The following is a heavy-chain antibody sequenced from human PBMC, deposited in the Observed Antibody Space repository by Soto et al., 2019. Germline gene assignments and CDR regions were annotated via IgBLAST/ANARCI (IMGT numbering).Heavy chain of an antibody. CDR3: AREGTYSSSWYGHYYYYGMDV. D-gene: IGHD6-13*01. CDR2: IYTSGST. V-gene: IGHV4-4*07. CDR1: GGSISSYY. Sequence: SSETLSLTCTVSGGSISSYYWSWIRQPAGKGLEWIGRIYTSGSTNYNPSLKSRVTMSVDTSKNQFSLKLSSVTAADTAVYYCAREGTYSSSWYGHYYYYGMDVWGQGTTVTVSS. J-gene: IGHJ6*02.